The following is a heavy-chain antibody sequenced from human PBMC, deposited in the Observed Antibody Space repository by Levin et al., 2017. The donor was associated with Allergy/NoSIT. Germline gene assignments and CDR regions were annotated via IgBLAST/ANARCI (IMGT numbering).Heavy chain of an antibody. CDR1: GGSISSSSYY. Sequence: SETLSLTCTVSGGSISSSSYYWGWIRQPPGKGLEWIGSIYYSGSTYYNPSLKSRVTISVDTSKNQFSLKLSSVTAADTAVYYCARLRGYSSSGPEYYFDYWGQGTLVTVSS. J-gene: IGHJ4*02. CDR2: IYYSGST. V-gene: IGHV4-39*01. CDR3: ARLRGYSSSGPEYYFDY. D-gene: IGHD6-19*01.